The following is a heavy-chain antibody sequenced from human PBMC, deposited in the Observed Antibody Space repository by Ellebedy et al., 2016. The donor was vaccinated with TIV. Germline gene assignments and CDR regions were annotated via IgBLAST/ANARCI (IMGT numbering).Heavy chain of an antibody. Sequence: GESLKISCAASGFSFRSYWMSWVRQAPGKGLEWVANIYQDGSDQYYADSVKGRFTISRDNANKSLFLKMNSLRVDDTAVYYFARRGSYGDYAVQVNSWFDTWGQGTLVSVSS. CDR1: GFSFRSYW. D-gene: IGHD4-17*01. V-gene: IGHV3-7*01. CDR2: IYQDGSDQ. J-gene: IGHJ5*02. CDR3: ARRGSYGDYAVQVNSWFDT.